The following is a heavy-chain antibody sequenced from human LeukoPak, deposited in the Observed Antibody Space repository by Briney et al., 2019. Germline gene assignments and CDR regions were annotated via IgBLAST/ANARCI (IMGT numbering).Heavy chain of an antibody. CDR3: ARVRGRDGYIWDY. J-gene: IGHJ4*02. D-gene: IGHD5-24*01. V-gene: IGHV3-23*01. CDR1: GFTFSSYG. Sequence: GGTLRLSCAASGFTFSSYGMSWVRQAPGKGLEWVSAISGSGGSTYYADSVKGRFTISRDNAKNSLYLQMISLRAEDTAVYYCARVRGRDGYIWDYWGQGTLVTVSS. CDR2: ISGSGGST.